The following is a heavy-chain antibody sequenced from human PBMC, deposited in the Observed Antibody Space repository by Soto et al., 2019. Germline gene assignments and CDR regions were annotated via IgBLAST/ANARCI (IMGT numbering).Heavy chain of an antibody. V-gene: IGHV3-21*01. D-gene: IGHD6-19*01. Sequence: GGSLRLSCAASGFTFSSYSMNWVRQAPGKGLEWVSSISSSSSYIYYADSVKGRFTISRDNAKNSLYLQMNSLRAEDTAVYYCARNPEGGWYVDFDYWGQGTLVTVSS. CDR3: ARNPEGGWYVDFDY. CDR2: ISSSSSYI. CDR1: GFTFSSYS. J-gene: IGHJ4*02.